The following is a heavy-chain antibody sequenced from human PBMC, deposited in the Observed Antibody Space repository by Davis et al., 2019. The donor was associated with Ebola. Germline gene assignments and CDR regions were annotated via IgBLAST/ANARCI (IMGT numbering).Heavy chain of an antibody. V-gene: IGHV3-30*03. CDR1: GFTFSRYG. CDR3: VRDFFEFSSSSFSDS. Sequence: GESLKISCEASGFTFSRYGMHWVRRAPGKGPEWLTYIFFDGSETFYADSVKGRFTISRDNSKNTLYLQMGRLRSDDTAMYYCVRDFFEFSSSSFSDSWGQGTLVTVSS. D-gene: IGHD6-6*01. CDR2: IFFDGSET. J-gene: IGHJ4*02.